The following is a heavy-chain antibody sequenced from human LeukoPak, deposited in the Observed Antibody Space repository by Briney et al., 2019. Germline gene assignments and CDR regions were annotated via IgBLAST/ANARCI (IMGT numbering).Heavy chain of an antibody. CDR2: ITTYNGNT. D-gene: IGHD4-17*01. V-gene: IGHV1-18*04. J-gene: IGHJ4*02. CDR1: GYTFTSYA. CDR3: ARGYDYGDYVGDFDY. Sequence: GASVKVSCKASGYTFTSYAIHWVRQAPGQGLEWMGWITTYNGNTKYAQKLQGRVTMTTDTSTSTVYMDLRGLRSDDTAVYYCARGYDYGDYVGDFDYWGQGTLVTVSS.